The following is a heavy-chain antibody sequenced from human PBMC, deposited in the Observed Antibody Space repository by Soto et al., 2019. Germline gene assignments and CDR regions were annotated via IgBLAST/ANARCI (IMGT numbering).Heavy chain of an antibody. J-gene: IGHJ4*02. CDR1: GFAFSGYA. V-gene: IGHV3-33*01. CDR3: ARDRTIRYFDY. D-gene: IGHD3-9*01. Sequence: QVQLVESGGGVVQPGRSLRLSCAASGFAFSGYAMHWVRQAPGKGLEWMAVIWYDGSNKYYIDSVKDRFTIARDNSKNTVYLQMNSLRADDTAVYFCARDRTIRYFDYCGQGTLVTVSS. CDR2: IWYDGSNK.